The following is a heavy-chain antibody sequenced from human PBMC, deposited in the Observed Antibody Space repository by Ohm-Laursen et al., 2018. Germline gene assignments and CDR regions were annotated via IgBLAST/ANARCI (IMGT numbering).Heavy chain of an antibody. CDR1: GESSSGYF. CDR3: ARGSGFFKLDV. D-gene: IGHD6-19*01. CDR2: INQSGST. V-gene: IGHV4-34*01. J-gene: IGHJ6*02. Sequence: SDTLSLTCAVNGESSSGYFWNWIRQPPGKGLVWIGEINQSGSTKYNPSLKRRVTLSADSSNSQFSLRLTSVTAADTATYYCARGSGFFKLDVWGQGTTVTVSS.